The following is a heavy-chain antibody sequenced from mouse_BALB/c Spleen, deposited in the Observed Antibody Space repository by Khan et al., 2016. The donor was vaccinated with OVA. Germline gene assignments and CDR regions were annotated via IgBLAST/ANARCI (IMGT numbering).Heavy chain of an antibody. CDR3: ARSIMAN. Sequence: EVQGVESGPCLVKPSQSLSLTCTVTGYSITSDYAWNWIRQFPGNKLEWMGYISYSGSTSYNPSLTSRISITRDTSKNQFFLQLNSVTTEDTATYYCARSIMANWGQGTTLTVSS. CDR2: ISYSGST. V-gene: IGHV3-2*02. J-gene: IGHJ2*01. CDR1: GYSITSDYA.